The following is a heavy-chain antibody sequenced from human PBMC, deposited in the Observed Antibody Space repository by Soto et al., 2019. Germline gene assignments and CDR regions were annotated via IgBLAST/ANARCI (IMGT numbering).Heavy chain of an antibody. D-gene: IGHD2-2*01. CDR1: GYTFINYG. Sequence: QVQLVQSGAEVKKPGASVKVSCKTSGYTFINYGFSWVRKAPGQGLERMGWISVYNDNAHYAQKFQGRVTMTTDTSTSTAYMELRSLTSDDTAVYYCSLEKYHDYVGGAFDYWGQGTLVTVSS. CDR2: ISVYNDNA. CDR3: SLEKYHDYVGGAFDY. V-gene: IGHV1-18*01. J-gene: IGHJ4*02.